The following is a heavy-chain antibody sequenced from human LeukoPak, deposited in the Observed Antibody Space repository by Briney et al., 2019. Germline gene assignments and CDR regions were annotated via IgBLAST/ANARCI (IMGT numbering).Heavy chain of an antibody. V-gene: IGHV4-59*01. CDR2: IYYSGST. CDR1: GGSISSYY. D-gene: IGHD4-11*01. Sequence: KPSETLSLTCTVSGGSISSYYWSWIRQPPGKGLEWIGYIYYSGSTNYNPSLKSRVTISVDTSKNQFSLKLSSVTAADTAVYYCARKDYSNTFDYWGQGTLVTVSS. CDR3: ARKDYSNTFDY. J-gene: IGHJ4*02.